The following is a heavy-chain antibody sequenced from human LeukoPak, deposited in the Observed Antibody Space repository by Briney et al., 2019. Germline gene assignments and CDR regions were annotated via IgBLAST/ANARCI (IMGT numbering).Heavy chain of an antibody. V-gene: IGHV3-23*01. CDR1: GFTFSSYA. Sequence: PGRSLRLSCAASGFTFSSYAMSWVRQAPGKGLEWVSAISGSGGSTYYADSVKGRFTISRDNSKNTLYLQMNSLRAEDTAVYYCANCLAYGSGSYYSSPFDYWGQGTLVTVSS. J-gene: IGHJ4*02. CDR3: ANCLAYGSGSYYSSPFDY. CDR2: ISGSGGST. D-gene: IGHD3-10*01.